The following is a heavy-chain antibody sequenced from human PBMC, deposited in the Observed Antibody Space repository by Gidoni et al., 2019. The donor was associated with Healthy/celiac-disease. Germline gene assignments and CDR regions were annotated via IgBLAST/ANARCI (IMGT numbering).Heavy chain of an antibody. D-gene: IGHD2-2*01. CDR1: GYTFTSYY. Sequence: QVQLVQSGAEVKKPGASVKVSCKASGYTFTSYYMHWVRQAPGQGLEWMGIINPSGGSTSYAKKFQGRVTMTRDTPTSTVYMELSSLRAEDTAVYYCARMRSSSSTSPYYYYYYGRDVWGQGTTVTVSS. V-gene: IGHV1-46*01. J-gene: IGHJ6*02. CDR2: INPSGGST. CDR3: ARMRSSSSTSPYYYYYYGRDV.